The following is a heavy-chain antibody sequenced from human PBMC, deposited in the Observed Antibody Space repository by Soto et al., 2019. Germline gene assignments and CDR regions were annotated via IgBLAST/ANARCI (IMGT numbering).Heavy chain of an antibody. V-gene: IGHV1-2*04. CDR1: GCTFTGYY. Sequence: ASVRVSSAASGCTFTGYYMHSVRQAPGQGLEWMGWINPNSGGTNYAQKFQGWVTMTRDTSISTAYMELSRLRSDDTAVYYCARGPGSLDYDILTGNYYGMDVWGQGTTVTVSS. J-gene: IGHJ6*02. D-gene: IGHD3-9*01. CDR3: ARGPGSLDYDILTGNYYGMDV. CDR2: INPNSGGT.